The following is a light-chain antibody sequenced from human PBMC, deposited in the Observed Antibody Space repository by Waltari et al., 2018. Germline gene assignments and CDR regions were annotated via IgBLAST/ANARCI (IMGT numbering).Light chain of an antibody. CDR2: KAS. CDR1: QSILTW. J-gene: IGKJ2*01. V-gene: IGKV1-5*03. Sequence: IQMTQSPSTLSASVGDRLTITCRASQSILTWLAWYQQKPGKAPKLLIYKASNLQSGLPSRFSGSGSGTEFTLTISSLQPDDFATYYCQQYSSHYTFGQGTKLEIK. CDR3: QQYSSHYT.